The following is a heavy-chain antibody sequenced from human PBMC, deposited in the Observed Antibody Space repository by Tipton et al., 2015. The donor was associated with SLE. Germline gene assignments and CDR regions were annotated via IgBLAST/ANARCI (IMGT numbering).Heavy chain of an antibody. J-gene: IGHJ1*01. CDR2: VYDIEFT. CDR1: GASISSYY. Sequence: LRLSCTVSGASISSYYWSWIRQPPGKGLEWIGYVYDIEFTNYNPSLKSRVTISLDTSKNQFSLKLSSVTAADTAVYYCARGDDSIWGSYRHPLLWGQGILVTVSS. CDR3: ARGDDSIWGSYRHPLL. V-gene: IGHV4-59*01. D-gene: IGHD3-16*02.